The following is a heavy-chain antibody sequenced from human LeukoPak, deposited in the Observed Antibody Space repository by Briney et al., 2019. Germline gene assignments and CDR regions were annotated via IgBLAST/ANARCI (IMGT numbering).Heavy chain of an antibody. D-gene: IGHD3-3*01. CDR2: ISGSGGRT. CDR3: AKDPDDFWSGYYGADAFDI. CDR1: GFTFSSYD. J-gene: IGHJ3*02. Sequence: PGGSLRLSCAASGFTFSSYDMSWVRQAPGKGPEWVSGISGSGGRTYYADSVKGRFTISRDNSKNTLYLQMNSLRVEDTAVYYCAKDPDDFWSGYYGADAFDIWGQGTMVTVSS. V-gene: IGHV3-23*01.